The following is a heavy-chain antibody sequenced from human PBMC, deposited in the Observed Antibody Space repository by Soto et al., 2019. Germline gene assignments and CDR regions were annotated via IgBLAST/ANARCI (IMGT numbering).Heavy chain of an antibody. CDR3: VRGGFAYGYLDY. J-gene: IGHJ4*01. Sequence: ASVNVSCKNSGYTFSSYGLVWVRQAPGQGLEWMGWISTYNIDTKYADKFQGRPTMSSDTSTTTAFMELRRLRSDDTAVYYCVRGGFAYGYLDYWVLG. CDR2: ISTYNIDT. D-gene: IGHD5-18*01. CDR1: GYTFSSYG. V-gene: IGHV1-18*01.